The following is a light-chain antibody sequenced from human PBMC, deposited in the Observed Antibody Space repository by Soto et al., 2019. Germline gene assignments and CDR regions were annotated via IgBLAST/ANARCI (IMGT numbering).Light chain of an antibody. CDR2: AAS. Sequence: ETVLTQSPGTLSFSPGEGATLSCRASQSLSRRYLAWYQQKPGQTPRLLIYAASMRATGIPDRFRGSGYGTDFTLTISRLEHEDFAMYFCQQYDNSPLTFGQETKVEIK. V-gene: IGKV3-20*01. CDR1: QSLSRRY. J-gene: IGKJ1*01. CDR3: QQYDNSPLT.